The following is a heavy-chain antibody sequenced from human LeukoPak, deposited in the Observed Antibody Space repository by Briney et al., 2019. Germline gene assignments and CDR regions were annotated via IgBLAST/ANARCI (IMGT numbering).Heavy chain of an antibody. CDR3: ARGDYYYYYMDV. CDR2: MYNSGTT. V-gene: IGHV4-30-4*07. J-gene: IGHJ6*03. CDR1: GDSISSGGYS. Sequence: SETLSLTCVVSGDSISSGGYSWNWIRQPPGKGLEWIGYMYNSGTTSYNPSLKSRVTMSVDTSKNQFSLKLSSVTAADTAVYYCARGDYYYYYMDVWGKGTTVTVSS.